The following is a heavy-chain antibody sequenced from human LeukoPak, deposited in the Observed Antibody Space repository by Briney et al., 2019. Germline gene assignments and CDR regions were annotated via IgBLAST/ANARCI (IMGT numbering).Heavy chain of an antibody. CDR2: INSDGSST. Sequence: GGSLRLSCAASGFTFSSYWMHWVRQAPGKGLVWVSRINSDGSSTTYADSVKGRFTISRDNAKNTLYLQMNSLRAEDTAMYYCARQYSYDSSGYYPWDYWGQGTLVTVSS. J-gene: IGHJ4*02. D-gene: IGHD3-22*01. V-gene: IGHV3-74*03. CDR1: GFTFSSYW. CDR3: ARQYSYDSSGYYPWDY.